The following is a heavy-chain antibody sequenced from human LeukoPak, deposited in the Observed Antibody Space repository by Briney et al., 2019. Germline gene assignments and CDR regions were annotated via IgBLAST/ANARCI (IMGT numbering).Heavy chain of an antibody. CDR1: GFTFSRYW. Sequence: GGSLRLSCAASGFTFSRYWMTWVRQAPGKGLEWVANIKQDGSEKYYVDSVKGRFTISRDNAKNSLYLQMNSLRAEDTAVYYCARDRSDFDYWGQGTLVTVSS. V-gene: IGHV3-7*01. CDR3: ARDRSDFDY. CDR2: IKQDGSEK. J-gene: IGHJ4*02.